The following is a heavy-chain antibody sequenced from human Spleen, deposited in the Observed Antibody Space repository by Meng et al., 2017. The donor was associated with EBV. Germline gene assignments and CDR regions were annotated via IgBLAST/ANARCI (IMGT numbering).Heavy chain of an antibody. V-gene: IGHV4-30-2*01. J-gene: IGHJ4*02. CDR1: GVSISSGGYS. CDR3: AGGPTAMVTYFDY. CDR2: MHHSGST. D-gene: IGHD5-18*01. Sequence: QLQLLESGSGLVKPSQNLSLTCAVSGVSISSGGYSWSWIRQPPGKGLEWIGYMHHSGSTYNNPSLKSRVTISVDRSKNQFSLKLSSETAADTAVYYCAGGPTAMVTYFDYWGQGTLVTVSS.